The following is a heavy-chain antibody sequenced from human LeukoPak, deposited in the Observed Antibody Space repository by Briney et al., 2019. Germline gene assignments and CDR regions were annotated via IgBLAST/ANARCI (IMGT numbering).Heavy chain of an antibody. CDR2: IRYDGSNK. J-gene: IGHJ4*02. CDR1: GFTFSSYA. V-gene: IGHV3-30*02. CDR3: ARGLWSGSEYYFDY. D-gene: IGHD3-3*01. Sequence: GGSLRLSCAASGFTFSSYAMSWVRQAPGKGLEWVAFIRYDGSNKYYADSVKGRFTISRDNSKNTLYLQMNSLRAEDTAVYYCARGLWSGSEYYFDYWGQGTLVTVSS.